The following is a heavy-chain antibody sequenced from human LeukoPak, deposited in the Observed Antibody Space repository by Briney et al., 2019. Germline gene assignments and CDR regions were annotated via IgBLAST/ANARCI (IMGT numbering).Heavy chain of an antibody. V-gene: IGHV3-30*03. J-gene: IGHJ1*01. Sequence: GGSLRLSCAASGFTFSSYGMSWVRQAPGKGLDWVALISSDGNNKYYANSVKGRFTISRDNSKNTLSLQMNSLRDDDTAVYYCTRDPRLREFESWGQGTLVTVSS. CDR1: GFTFSSYG. D-gene: IGHD2-21*02. CDR3: TRDPRLREFES. CDR2: ISSDGNNK.